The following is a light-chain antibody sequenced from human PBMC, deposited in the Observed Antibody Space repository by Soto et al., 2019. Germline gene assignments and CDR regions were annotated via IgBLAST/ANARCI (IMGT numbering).Light chain of an antibody. CDR1: SGHSHYA. CDR2: VDTEGSH. J-gene: IGLJ3*02. CDR3: QTWGAGIQV. V-gene: IGLV4-69*01. Sequence: QLVLTQSPSASASLGASVKLTCTLSSGHSHYAIAWHQQRPEKCPRYLMKVDTEGSHNKGDGIPDRFSGSTSGAERYLTISCLHSEDEADYYCQTWGAGIQVFGGGTKLTVL.